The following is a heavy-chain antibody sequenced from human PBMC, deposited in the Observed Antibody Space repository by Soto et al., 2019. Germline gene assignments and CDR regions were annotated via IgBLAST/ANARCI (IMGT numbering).Heavy chain of an antibody. CDR2: IYYSGST. J-gene: IGHJ4*02. D-gene: IGHD5-12*01. V-gene: IGHV4-59*08. CDR3: ARQGSGYEMGY. Sequence: SETLSLTCTVSGGSISSYYWSWIRQPPGKGLEWIGYIYYSGSTNYNPSLKSRVTISVDTSKNQFSLKLSSVTAADTAVYYCARQGSGYEMGYWGQGTLVTVSS. CDR1: GGSISSYY.